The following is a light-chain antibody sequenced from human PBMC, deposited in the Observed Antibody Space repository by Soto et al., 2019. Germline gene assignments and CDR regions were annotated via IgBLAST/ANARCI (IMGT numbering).Light chain of an antibody. J-gene: IGLJ1*01. V-gene: IGLV2-14*03. Sequence: QSVLTQPASVSGSPGQSITISCTGTNSDVGAYKPVSWYQHHPGKAPKLMIYDVSYWPSGVSNRFSGSQSGNTASLTISGLQPEDESDYYCSSSTTRGTRVFGTGTKLTVL. CDR2: DVS. CDR3: SSSTTRGTRV. CDR1: NSDVGAYKP.